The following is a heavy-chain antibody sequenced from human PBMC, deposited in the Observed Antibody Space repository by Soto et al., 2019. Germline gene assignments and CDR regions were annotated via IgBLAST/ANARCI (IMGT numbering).Heavy chain of an antibody. CDR1: GLIVSTNY. CDR2: LYSGGST. CDR3: ARDRPGEEGDAFDI. V-gene: IGHV3-53*02. J-gene: IGHJ3*02. Sequence: EVQLVETGGGLIQPGGSLRLSCAASGLIVSTNYMNWVRQAPGKGLEWVSVLYSGGSTHYAVSVKGRFIISRDNSKTTLYLQMNSLRAEDTAVYYCARDRPGEEGDAFDIWGHGTLVTVSS. D-gene: IGHD3-10*01.